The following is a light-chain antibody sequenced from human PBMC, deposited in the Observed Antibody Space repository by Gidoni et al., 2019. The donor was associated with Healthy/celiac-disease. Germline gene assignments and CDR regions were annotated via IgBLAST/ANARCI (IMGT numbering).Light chain of an antibody. CDR1: QSVSSY. J-gene: IGKJ1*01. Sequence: EIVLTQSPATLSLSPGERATLSCRASQSVSSYLAWYQQKPGQAPRLLIYDASNRATGIPARFSGSGSGTDFTLTLSSLEPEDFAVYYCQQRSNWPMTFGQXTKVEIK. CDR3: QQRSNWPMT. CDR2: DAS. V-gene: IGKV3-11*01.